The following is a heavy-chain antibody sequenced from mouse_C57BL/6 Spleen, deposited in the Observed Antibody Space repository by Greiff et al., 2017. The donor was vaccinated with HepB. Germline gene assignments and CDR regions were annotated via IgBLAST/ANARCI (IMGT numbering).Heavy chain of an antibody. Sequence: VQLQQPGAELVKPGASVKLSCKASGYTFTSYWMHWVKQRPGRGLEWIGRIDPNSGGTKYNEKFKSKATLTVDKPSSTAYMQLSSLTSEDSAVYYCARGSDYDYDGAWFAYWGQGTLVTVSA. CDR3: ARGSDYDYDGAWFAY. CDR1: GYTFTSYW. D-gene: IGHD2-4*01. CDR2: IDPNSGGT. J-gene: IGHJ3*01. V-gene: IGHV1-72*01.